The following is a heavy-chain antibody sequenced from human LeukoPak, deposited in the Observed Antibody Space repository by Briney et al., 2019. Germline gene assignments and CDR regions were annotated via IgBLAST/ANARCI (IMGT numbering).Heavy chain of an antibody. V-gene: IGHV3-23*01. J-gene: IGHJ5*02. Sequence: GGSLRLSCAASGFTFSDYYMSWIRQAPGKGLEWVSGITGSGGTTSYADSVKGRFTISRDNSKNTVYLQMNSLRAEDTAVYYCAKDSDELIAAAYNWFDPWGQGTLVTVSS. CDR3: AKDSDELIAAAYNWFDP. D-gene: IGHD6-13*01. CDR1: GFTFSDYY. CDR2: ITGSGGTT.